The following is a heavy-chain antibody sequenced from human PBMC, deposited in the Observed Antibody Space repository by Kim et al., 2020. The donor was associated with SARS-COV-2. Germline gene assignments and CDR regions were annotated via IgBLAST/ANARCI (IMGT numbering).Heavy chain of an antibody. D-gene: IGHD6-6*01. CDR1: GYTFSHHY. CDR3: ARGSSRSSINWFDP. Sequence: ASVKVSCKASGYTFSHHYIHWVRQAPGQRLEWVGRIDPDNGATYYARRFRNRVTMTRQTSITTVYMELNRLSYDDTAVYFCARGSSRSSINWFDPWGQGT. CDR2: IDPDNGAT. J-gene: IGHJ5*02. V-gene: IGHV1-2*06.